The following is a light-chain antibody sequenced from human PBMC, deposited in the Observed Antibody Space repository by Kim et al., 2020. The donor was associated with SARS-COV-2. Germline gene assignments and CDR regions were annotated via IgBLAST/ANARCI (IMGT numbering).Light chain of an antibody. CDR2: GKN. J-gene: IGLJ3*02. Sequence: SSELTQDPAVSVALGQTVRITCHGDSLKTSYASWYQQKPGQAPVLVIYGKNNRPSGIPDRFSGSSSSNTGSLTITGAQAEDEADYYCNSRDTTDSHVGFG. CDR3: NSRDTTDSHVG. V-gene: IGLV3-19*01. CDR1: SLKTSY.